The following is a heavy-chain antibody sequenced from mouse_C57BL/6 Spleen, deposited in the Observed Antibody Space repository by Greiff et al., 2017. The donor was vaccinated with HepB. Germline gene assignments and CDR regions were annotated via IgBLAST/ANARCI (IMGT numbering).Heavy chain of an antibody. CDR3: AREAYYGSSFAY. CDR1: GYTFTDYN. CDR2: INPNNGGT. Sequence: EVQLQQSGPELVKPGASVKIPCKASGYTFTDYNMDWVKQSHGKSLEWIGDINPNNGGTIYNQKFKGKATLTVDKSSSTAYMELRSLTSEDTAVYYCAREAYYGSSFAYWGQGTLVTVSA. D-gene: IGHD1-1*01. J-gene: IGHJ3*01. V-gene: IGHV1-18*01.